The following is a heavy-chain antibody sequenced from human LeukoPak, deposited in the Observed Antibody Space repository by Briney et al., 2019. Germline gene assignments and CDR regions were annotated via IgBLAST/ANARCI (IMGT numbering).Heavy chain of an antibody. CDR3: ARGLDILTGYYEYYFDY. V-gene: IGHV1-2*06. J-gene: IGHJ4*02. CDR2: INPNSGGT. D-gene: IGHD3-9*01. Sequence: ASVKVSFKAPGYTFTGYYMHWVRQAPGQGLEWMGRINPNSGGTNYAQKFQGRVTMTRDTSISTAYMELSRLRSDDTAVYYCARGLDILTGYYEYYFDYWGQGTLVTVSS. CDR1: GYTFTGYY.